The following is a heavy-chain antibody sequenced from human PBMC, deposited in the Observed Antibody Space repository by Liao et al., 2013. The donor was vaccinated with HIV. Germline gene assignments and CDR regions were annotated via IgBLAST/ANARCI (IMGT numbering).Heavy chain of an antibody. Sequence: QVQLQESGPGLVKPSQTLSLTCTVSGGSISSGSYYWSWIRQPAGKGLEWIGRIYTSGSTNYNPSLKSRVTISVDTSKNQFSLKLSSVTAADTAVYYCARDSILGPSDHWGQGNPGHRLL. CDR1: GGSISSGSYY. J-gene: IGHJ4*02. V-gene: IGHV4-61*02. CDR2: IYTSGST. D-gene: IGHD2-21*01. CDR3: ARDSILGPSDH.